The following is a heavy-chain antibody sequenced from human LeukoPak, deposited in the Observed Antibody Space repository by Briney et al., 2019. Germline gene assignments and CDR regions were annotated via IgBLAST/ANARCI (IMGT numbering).Heavy chain of an antibody. D-gene: IGHD6-19*01. CDR3: ARRQSLAGNDY. CDR1: EYSFSNYW. J-gene: IGHJ4*02. V-gene: IGHV5-51*01. CDR2: IYPGDSDT. Sequence: GESLKIFWKGSEYSFSNYWIAWVRQVPGKGLEWMGIIYPGDSDTRHSPSFQGQVIISADKSINTAYLQWSSLKASDTAMYYCARRQSLAGNDYWGQGTLVTVPS.